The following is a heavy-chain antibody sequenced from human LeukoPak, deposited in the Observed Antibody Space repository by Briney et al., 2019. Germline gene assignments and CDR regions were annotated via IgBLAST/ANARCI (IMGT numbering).Heavy chain of an antibody. V-gene: IGHV3-30*02. CDR1: GFTFSTYG. J-gene: IGHJ4*02. Sequence: PGGSLRLSCAAAGFTFSTYGIHWVRQAPGMGLEWVAFIRYDGSNKYYADSVKGRFTISRDNFMNTVYLQMNSLRPEDTAVYYCAKEGYSSGWYEDYWGQGTLATVSS. CDR3: AKEGYSSGWYEDY. CDR2: IRYDGSNK. D-gene: IGHD6-19*01.